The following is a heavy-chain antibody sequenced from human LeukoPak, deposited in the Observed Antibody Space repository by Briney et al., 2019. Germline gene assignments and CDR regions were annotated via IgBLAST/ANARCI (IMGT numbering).Heavy chain of an antibody. J-gene: IGHJ4*02. CDR3: ARGRWHPSVRVDY. CDR2: INHSGST. Sequence: SETLSLTCAVYGGSFSGYYWSWIRQPPGKGLEWIGEINHSGSTNYNPSLKSRVTISVDTSKNQFSLKLNSVTAADTAVYYCARGRWHPSVRVDYWGQGTLVSVSS. D-gene: IGHD6-13*01. CDR1: GGSFSGYY. V-gene: IGHV4-34*01.